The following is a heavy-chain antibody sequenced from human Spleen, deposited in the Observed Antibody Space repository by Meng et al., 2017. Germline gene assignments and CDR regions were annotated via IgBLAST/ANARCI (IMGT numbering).Heavy chain of an antibody. J-gene: IGHJ5*02. Sequence: QPQLPESGPGLLKPSEALSLTCRVSGGSISTSGYYWGCIRQPPGKGLEWIGSIGHSGITYYTPSLKSRVTVSIDTSKSQFALKLTSVTAADTAVYYCVRSSGWVRTGFDPWGQGTLVTVSS. CDR2: IGHSGIT. D-gene: IGHD6-19*01. CDR3: VRSSGWVRTGFDP. V-gene: IGHV4-39*01. CDR1: GGSISTSGYY.